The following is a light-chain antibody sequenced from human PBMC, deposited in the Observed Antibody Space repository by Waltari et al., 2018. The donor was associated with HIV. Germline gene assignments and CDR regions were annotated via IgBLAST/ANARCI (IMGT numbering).Light chain of an antibody. CDR3: STWDNRLGTYI. CDR1: WQDIGSSF. Sequence: QSVLTQPPSASATPGQRVVISCSGTWQDIGSSFVYWYQLLPGTTPKLLISRNDQRPSGVPDLFSGSKSDSSASLAVTDLRSEDEGDYYCSTWDNRLGTYIFGGGTKLTVL. J-gene: IGLJ2*01. CDR2: RND. V-gene: IGLV1-47*01.